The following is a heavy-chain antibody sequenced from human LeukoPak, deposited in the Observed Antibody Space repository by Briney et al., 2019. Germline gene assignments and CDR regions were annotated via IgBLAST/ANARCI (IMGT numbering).Heavy chain of an antibody. CDR2: ISGSGGST. J-gene: IGHJ4*02. CDR1: GFTFSRSW. D-gene: IGHD3-22*01. CDR3: ARDRPYYYDSSGYGLDY. Sequence: GGSLRLSCAASGFTFSRSWMTWVRQAPGKGLEWVSAISGSGGSTYYADSVKGRFTISRDNSKNTLYLQMNSLRAEDTAVYYCARDRPYYYDSSGYGLDYWGQGTLVTVSS. V-gene: IGHV3-23*01.